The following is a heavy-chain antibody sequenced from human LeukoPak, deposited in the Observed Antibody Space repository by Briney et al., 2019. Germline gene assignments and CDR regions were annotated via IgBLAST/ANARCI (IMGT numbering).Heavy chain of an antibody. CDR3: ARDGDLGPIAALDDHLFDY. D-gene: IGHD6-13*01. V-gene: IGHV3-33*01. CDR2: IWYDGSNK. Sequence: GGSLRLSCAASGFTFSSYGMHWVRQAPGKGLERVAVIWYDGSNKYYADSVKGRFTISRDNSKNTLYLQMNSLRAEDTAVYYCARDGDLGPIAALDDHLFDYWGQGTLVTVSS. J-gene: IGHJ4*02. CDR1: GFTFSSYG.